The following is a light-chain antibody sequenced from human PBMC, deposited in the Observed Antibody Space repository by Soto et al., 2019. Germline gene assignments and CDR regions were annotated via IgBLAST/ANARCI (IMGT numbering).Light chain of an antibody. J-gene: IGKJ1*01. Sequence: IHMTPSPSSLSASVGDRVTITCRASQSISSYLNWYQQKPGKAPKLLIYAASSLQSGVPSTFSGSGSGTDFTLTISSLQPEDFATYYCQQSYSTPTWTFGQGTKVDSK. V-gene: IGKV1-39*01. CDR3: QQSYSTPTWT. CDR2: AAS. CDR1: QSISSY.